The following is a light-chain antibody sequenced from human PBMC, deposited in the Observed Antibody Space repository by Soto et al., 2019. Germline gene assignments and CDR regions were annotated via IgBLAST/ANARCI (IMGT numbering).Light chain of an antibody. Sequence: QSALTQPPSASGSPGQSVTISCTGTSSDVGGYDYVSWYQQRPGKAPKLLIHEVTKRPSGVPDRFSGSKSGNTASLTVSGLQAEDEADYYCSSYAGRTLYVFGTGTKVTAL. CDR2: EVT. CDR1: SSDVGGYDY. J-gene: IGLJ1*01. CDR3: SSYAGRTLYV. V-gene: IGLV2-8*01.